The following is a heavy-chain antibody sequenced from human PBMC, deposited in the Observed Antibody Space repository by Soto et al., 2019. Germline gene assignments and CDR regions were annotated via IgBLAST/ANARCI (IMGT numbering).Heavy chain of an antibody. CDR2: IYSGGST. V-gene: IGHV3-66*01. CDR3: ARDRDRRSGSYYYYYGMDV. Sequence: GGSLRLSCAASGFTFSNAWMSWVRQAPGKGLEWVSVIYSGGSTYYADSVKGRFTISRDNSKNTLYLQMNSLRAEDTAVYYCARDRDRRSGSYYYYYGMDVWGQGTTVTVSS. CDR1: GFTFSNAW. D-gene: IGHD1-26*01. J-gene: IGHJ6*02.